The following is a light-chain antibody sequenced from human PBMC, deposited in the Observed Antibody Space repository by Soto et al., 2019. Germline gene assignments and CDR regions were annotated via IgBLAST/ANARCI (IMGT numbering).Light chain of an antibody. Sequence: DIVMTQSPLSLPVTPGEQASISCRSSQSLLHSKGYNYLDWYLQKPGQSPQLLIYLGSNRASGVPDRFSGSGSGTDFTLKISRVEAEDVGVYYCMQALQTPTFGGGTKMEIK. J-gene: IGKJ4*01. CDR3: MQALQTPT. V-gene: IGKV2-28*01. CDR2: LGS. CDR1: QSLLHSKGYNY.